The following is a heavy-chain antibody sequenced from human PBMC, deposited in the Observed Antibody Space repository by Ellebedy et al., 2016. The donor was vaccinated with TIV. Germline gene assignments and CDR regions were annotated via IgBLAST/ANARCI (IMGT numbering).Heavy chain of an antibody. Sequence: GESLKISXAASGFTFSDHYMDWVRQAPGKGLEWVGRIRNKANSYITDYAASVKGRFTISRDDSKNSLYLQMNRLKTEDTAVYYCVRVVRYGLDVWGRGTTVTVSS. CDR2: IRNKANSYIT. CDR3: VRVVRYGLDV. CDR1: GFTFSDHY. V-gene: IGHV3-72*01. J-gene: IGHJ6*02. D-gene: IGHD2-21*01.